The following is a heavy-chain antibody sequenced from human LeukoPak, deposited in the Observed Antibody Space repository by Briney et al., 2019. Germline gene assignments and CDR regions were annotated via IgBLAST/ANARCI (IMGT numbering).Heavy chain of an antibody. CDR3: AKDRSTTWACDY. J-gene: IGHJ4*02. CDR1: GFTFSSDA. Sequence: PGRSLRLSCAASGFTFSSDAMHWVRQAPGKGLEWVAFISYDGNIKRYADSVKGRFTISRDNSKNTLYLQVNSLRAEDTAVYHCAKDRSTTWACDYWGQGTLVTVSS. CDR2: ISYDGNIK. V-gene: IGHV3-30*18. D-gene: IGHD1-14*01.